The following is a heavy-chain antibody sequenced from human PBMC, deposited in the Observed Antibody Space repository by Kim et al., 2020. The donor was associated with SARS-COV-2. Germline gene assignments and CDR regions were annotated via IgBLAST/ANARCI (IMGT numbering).Heavy chain of an antibody. CDR3: ARVRSSSHYFDY. D-gene: IGHD6-6*01. Sequence: NAAQKFQGRGTITADESTSTAYMELSSLRSEDTAVYCCARVRSSSHYFDYWGQGTLVTVSS. J-gene: IGHJ4*02. V-gene: IGHV1-69*01.